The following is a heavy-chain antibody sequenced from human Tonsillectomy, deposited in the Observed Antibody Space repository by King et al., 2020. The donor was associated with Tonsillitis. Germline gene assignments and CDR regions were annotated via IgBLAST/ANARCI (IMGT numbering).Heavy chain of an antibody. J-gene: IGHJ4*02. Sequence: VQLVESGGGLLEPGWSLTLSCAASGFTFGSYAMSWVRQAPGKGLEWVSAISGSGGTTYYADSVKGRFSIYRDNSKNTLYLQLNSLRVEDTAVYYCAKEGDFWSGFYSKFDYWGQGTLVTVSS. CDR2: ISGSGGTT. CDR3: AKEGDFWSGFYSKFDY. D-gene: IGHD3-3*01. CDR1: GFTFGSYA. V-gene: IGHV3-23*04.